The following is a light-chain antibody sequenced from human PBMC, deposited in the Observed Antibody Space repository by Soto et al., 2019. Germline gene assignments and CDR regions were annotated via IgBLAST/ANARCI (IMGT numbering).Light chain of an antibody. CDR2: KAS. Sequence: IQMTHSASALRAYVKDRDTITCRANQSISTWLAWYQQKPGKAPNLLIYKASRLETGVPSRFSGSGSGTEFTLTISFLQPDDFATYYCQQDNSYSPLTFAGGTRLDIK. J-gene: IGKJ4*01. V-gene: IGKV1-5*03. CDR3: QQDNSYSPLT. CDR1: QSISTW.